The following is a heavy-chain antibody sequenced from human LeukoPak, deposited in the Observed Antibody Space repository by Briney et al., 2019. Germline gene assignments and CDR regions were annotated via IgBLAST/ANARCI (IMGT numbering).Heavy chain of an antibody. CDR2: ISSSSSYI. D-gene: IGHD3-10*01. CDR1: GFTFSSYS. V-gene: IGHV3-21*01. CDR3: AREGGSGSYYPYYYYMDI. Sequence: GGSLRLSCAASGFTFSSYSMNWVRQAPGKGLEWVSSISSSSSYIYYADSVKGRFTISRDNAKNSLYLQMNSLRAEDTAVYYCAREGGSGSYYPYYYYMDIWGKGTTVTVSS. J-gene: IGHJ6*03.